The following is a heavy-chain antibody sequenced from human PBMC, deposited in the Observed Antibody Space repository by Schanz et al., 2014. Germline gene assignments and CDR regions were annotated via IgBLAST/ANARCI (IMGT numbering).Heavy chain of an antibody. D-gene: IGHD3-10*01. V-gene: IGHV3-66*02. CDR3: AKVGLYYYGSGFDY. CDR2: TYSGGST. CDR1: GFTVSSNY. J-gene: IGHJ4*02. Sequence: EVQLVESGGGLVQPGGSLRLSCAASGFTVSSNYMSWVRQAPGKGLEWVSITYSGGSTYYADSVKGRFTISRDNSKNTLYLQMNSLRAEDTAVYYCAKVGLYYYGSGFDYWGQGTLVTVSS.